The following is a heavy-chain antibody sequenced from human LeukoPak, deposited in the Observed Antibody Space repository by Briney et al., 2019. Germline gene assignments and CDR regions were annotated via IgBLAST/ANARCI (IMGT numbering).Heavy chain of an antibody. D-gene: IGHD5-12*01. CDR1: GASISNYY. V-gene: IGHV4-59*01. CDR2: IYYSGST. CDR3: ARVDQSGYDTRGWFDP. Sequence: SETLSLTCNVSGASISNYYWTWIRQPPGKGLEWIGYIYYSGSTNYNPSLKSRVTISVDMSKNQFSLKLSSVTAADTAVYYCARVDQSGYDTRGWFDPWGQGTLVTVSS. J-gene: IGHJ5*02.